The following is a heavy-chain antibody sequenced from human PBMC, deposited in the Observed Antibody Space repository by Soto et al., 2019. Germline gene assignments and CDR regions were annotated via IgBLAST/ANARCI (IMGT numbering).Heavy chain of an antibody. D-gene: IGHD6-13*01. V-gene: IGHV3-30*18. CDR3: AKGAAAAHTGIGHYYYGLDV. J-gene: IGHJ6*02. CDR1: GFTFSSYG. CDR2: ISYAGSNK. Sequence: QVQLVESGGGVVQPGRSLRLSCAASGFTFSSYGMHWVRQAPGKGLEWVAVISYAGSNKYYADSVKGRFTISRDNSKSTLYQHMNSLGAEDTAVNYCAKGAAAAHTGIGHYYYGLDVWRQGTPVPLSS.